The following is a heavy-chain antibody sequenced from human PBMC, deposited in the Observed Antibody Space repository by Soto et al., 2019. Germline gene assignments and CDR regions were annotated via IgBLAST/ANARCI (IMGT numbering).Heavy chain of an antibody. CDR3: ARKDSSGYSNWFAP. CDR2: IYPADADT. J-gene: IGHJ5*02. V-gene: IGHV5-51*01. Sequence: EVQLVQSGAEVKQAGESLKISCKTSGYTFSRYWIAWVRQTPGRGLEWMGIIYPADADTRYSPSFQGQVTIAADKSTSTAYLHWNSLQASDSPTYYCARKDSSGYSNWFAPWGQGTLVTVSS. D-gene: IGHD3-22*01. CDR1: GYTFSRYW.